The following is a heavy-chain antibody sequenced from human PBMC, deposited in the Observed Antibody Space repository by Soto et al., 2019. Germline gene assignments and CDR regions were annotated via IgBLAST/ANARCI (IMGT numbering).Heavy chain of an antibody. CDR1: GFTFSSYS. CDR2: ISSSSSTI. Sequence: GGSLRLSCAASGFTFSSYSMKWGRQAPGEGLEWVSYISSSSSTIYYADSVKGRFTISRDNAKNSLYLQMNSLRAEDTAVYYCARVIYYDILTGYYLAFDIWGQGTMVTVSS. J-gene: IGHJ3*02. CDR3: ARVIYYDILTGYYLAFDI. V-gene: IGHV3-48*01. D-gene: IGHD3-9*01.